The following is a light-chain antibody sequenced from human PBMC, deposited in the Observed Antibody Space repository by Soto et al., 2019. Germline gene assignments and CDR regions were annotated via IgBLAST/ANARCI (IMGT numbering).Light chain of an antibody. J-gene: IGKJ5*01. CDR1: QGIATY. V-gene: IGKV1-5*01. Sequence: TQSPSTLSASVGDTVTISCRTSQGIATYLAWYQQKPGKAPTPLIFGASSLHNGVPPRFGGSGSGSEFTLNISRLQPDDFATYFCQHYTHYPATFGQGTRVE. CDR3: QHYTHYPAT. CDR2: GAS.